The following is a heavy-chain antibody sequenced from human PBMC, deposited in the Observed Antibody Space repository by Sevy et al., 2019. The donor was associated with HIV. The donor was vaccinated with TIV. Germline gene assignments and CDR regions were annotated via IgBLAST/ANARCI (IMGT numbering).Heavy chain of an antibody. D-gene: IGHD4-4*01. CDR1: GFSLNTSGVG. J-gene: IGHJ4*02. CDR3: ARFLKGDYTNYFDS. Sequence: SGPTLVKPAQTLTLTCSFSGFSLNTSGVGVGWIRLPSGKALEWLALIFWDDEKRYSPPLKNRLTFTKDTSKNQVVLTMTNMYPVDTATYYCARFLKGDYTNYFDSWDQGSLVTVSS. CDR2: IFWDDEK. V-gene: IGHV2-5*02.